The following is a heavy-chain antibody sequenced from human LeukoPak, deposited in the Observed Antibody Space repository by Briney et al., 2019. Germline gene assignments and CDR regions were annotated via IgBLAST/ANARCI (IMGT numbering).Heavy chain of an antibody. J-gene: IGHJ4*02. CDR3: ATSVTCPYYDILTGYCPFDY. CDR1: GYTLTELS. D-gene: IGHD3-9*01. CDR2: FDPEDGET. V-gene: IGHV1-24*01. Sequence: ASVKVSCKVSGYTLTELSMHWVRQAPGKGLEWMGGFDPEDGETIYAQKFQGRVTMTTDTSTSTAYMELRSLRSDDTAVYYCATSVTCPYYDILTGYCPFDYWGQGTLVTVSS.